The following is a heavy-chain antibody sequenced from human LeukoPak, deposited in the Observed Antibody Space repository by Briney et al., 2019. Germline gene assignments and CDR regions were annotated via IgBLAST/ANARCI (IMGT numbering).Heavy chain of an antibody. V-gene: IGHV3-21*01. CDR1: GFSFSSFS. D-gene: IGHD2-15*01. CDR2: ISGGSSFT. Sequence: GGSLRLSCAASGFSFSSFSMNWVRQAPGKGLEWVSYISGGSSFTYYVDSVKGRFTISRDNAKNSLYLQMNSLRAEDTAVYYCAKDRTHCSGGSCYPYSFDYWGQGTLVTVSS. CDR3: AKDRTHCSGGSCYPYSFDY. J-gene: IGHJ4*02.